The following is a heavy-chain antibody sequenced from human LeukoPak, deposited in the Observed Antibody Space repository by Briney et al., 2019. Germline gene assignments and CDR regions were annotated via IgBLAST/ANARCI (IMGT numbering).Heavy chain of an antibody. Sequence: GGSLRLSCAASGFTFSSYGMHWVRQAPGKGLEWVAVIRYDGSNKYYADSVKGRFTISRDNSKNTLYLQMNSLRDEDTAVYYCAKDPVGYVCDICGEGRMVTVSS. D-gene: IGHD3-16*01. CDR1: GFTFSSYG. V-gene: IGHV3-30*02. J-gene: IGHJ3*02. CDR3: AKDPVGYVCDI. CDR2: IRYDGSNK.